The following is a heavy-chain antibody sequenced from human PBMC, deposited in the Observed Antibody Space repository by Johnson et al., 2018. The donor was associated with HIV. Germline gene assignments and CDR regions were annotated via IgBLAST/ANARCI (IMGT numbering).Heavy chain of an antibody. V-gene: IGHV3-30-3*01. D-gene: IGHD3-10*01. CDR3: AKDRDYYGSGLI. CDR2: ISDDGNNK. CDR1: GFRFSTYA. Sequence: QVQLVESGGGVVQPGRSLRLSCAASGFRFSTYALHWVRQTPGKGLEWVALISDDGNNKYYADSVKGRFTISRDNSKNTLYLQMNSLRAEDTAVYYCAKDRDYYGSGLIWGKGTMVTVSS. J-gene: IGHJ3*02.